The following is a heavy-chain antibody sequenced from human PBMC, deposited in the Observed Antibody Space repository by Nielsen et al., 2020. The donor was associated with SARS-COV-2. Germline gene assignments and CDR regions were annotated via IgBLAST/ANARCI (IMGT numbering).Heavy chain of an antibody. Sequence: GGSLRLSCAASGFTFSCCAMHWVRQAPGKGLEWVAVVSYDGSTQHYADSVKGRFTISRDDSRNPLYLQMNSLGAEDTAVYYCAKDKLNTRGYYFDYWGQGTLVTVSS. V-gene: IGHV3-30*18. J-gene: IGHJ4*02. CDR2: VSYDGSTQ. CDR3: AKDKLNTRGYYFDY. D-gene: IGHD3-22*01. CDR1: GFTFSCCA.